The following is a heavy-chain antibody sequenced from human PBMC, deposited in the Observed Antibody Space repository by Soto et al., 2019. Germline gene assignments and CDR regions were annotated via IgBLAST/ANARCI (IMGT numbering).Heavy chain of an antibody. V-gene: IGHV1-69*04. CDR2: IIPILGIA. Sequence: SVKVSCKASGGTFSSYTISWVRQAPGQGLEWMGRIIPILGIANYAQKFQGRVTITADKSTSTAYMELSSLRSEDTAVYYCARDSGLWFGELYQLWGQGTLVTVSS. D-gene: IGHD3-10*01. J-gene: IGHJ4*02. CDR1: GGTFSSYT. CDR3: ARDSGLWFGELYQL.